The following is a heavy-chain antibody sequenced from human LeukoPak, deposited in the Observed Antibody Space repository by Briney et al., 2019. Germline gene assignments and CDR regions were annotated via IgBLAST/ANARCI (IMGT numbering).Heavy chain of an antibody. D-gene: IGHD5-24*01. Sequence: ASVKVSCKASGYIFIGYYMHWVRQAPGKGLEWMGRINPNSGGTKYAQKFQGRVTMTRGTSISTAYMELSRLRSDDTAVYYCARDGWRRDGYNSGDWFDPWGQGTLVTVSS. V-gene: IGHV1-2*06. CDR1: GYIFIGYY. J-gene: IGHJ5*02. CDR3: ARDGWRRDGYNSGDWFDP. CDR2: INPNSGGT.